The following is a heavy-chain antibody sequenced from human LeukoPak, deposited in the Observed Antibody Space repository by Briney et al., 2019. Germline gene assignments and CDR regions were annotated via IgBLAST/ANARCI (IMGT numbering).Heavy chain of an antibody. CDR3: ASDRGYYYDSSGYYYESGIY. CDR1: GYTFTSYG. V-gene: IGHV1-18*01. D-gene: IGHD3-22*01. Sequence: ASVKVSCKASGYTFTSYGISWVRQAPRQGLEWMGWISAYNGNTNYAQKLQGRVTMTTDTPTSTAYMELRSLRSDDTAVYYCASDRGYYYDSSGYYYESGIYWGQGTLVTVSS. J-gene: IGHJ4*02. CDR2: ISAYNGNT.